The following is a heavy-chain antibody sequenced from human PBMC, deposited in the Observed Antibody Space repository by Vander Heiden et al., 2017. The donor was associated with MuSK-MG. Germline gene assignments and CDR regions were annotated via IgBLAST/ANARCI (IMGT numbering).Heavy chain of an antibody. V-gene: IGHV3-11*01. Sequence: QVQLVESGGGLVKPGGSLRLSCAASGFTLNHYYMTWIRQAPGEAPEWLSHMSDSGSTIYYADSVKGRFTISRDNAKNSLYLQMNSLRAEDTAVYYCARRYTNPGYYFYVDVWGKGTTVTVSS. CDR2: MSDSGSTI. J-gene: IGHJ6*03. D-gene: IGHD2-8*01. CDR3: ARRYTNPGYYFYVDV. CDR1: GFTLNHYY.